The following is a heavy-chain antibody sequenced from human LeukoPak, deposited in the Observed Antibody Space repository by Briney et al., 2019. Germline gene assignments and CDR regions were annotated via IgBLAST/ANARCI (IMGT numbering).Heavy chain of an antibody. CDR1: GFTFSSYS. CDR3: VRAFGITMVRGINFAFDV. CDR2: ITASGNYI. J-gene: IGHJ3*01. V-gene: IGHV3-21*01. Sequence: PGGSLRLSCAASGFTFSSYSINWVRQAPGKGLEWVSSITASGNYIYYADSVKGRFTFSRDNAKNSLSLQMNSLRPEDTAVYYCVRAFGITMVRGINFAFDVWGQGTMVTVSS. D-gene: IGHD3-10*01.